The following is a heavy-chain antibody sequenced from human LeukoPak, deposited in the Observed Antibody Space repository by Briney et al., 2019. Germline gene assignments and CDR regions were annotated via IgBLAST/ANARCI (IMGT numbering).Heavy chain of an antibody. J-gene: IGHJ4*02. CDR2: ISGSGGST. D-gene: IGHD1-7*01. CDR1: GFTFSSYA. V-gene: IGHV3-23*01. Sequence: GGSLRLSCAASGFTFSSYAMSWVRQAPGKGLEWVSAISGSGGSTYYADSVKGRFTISRDNSKNTLYLQMNSLRAEDTAVYYCARTGTGTVIPDYWGQGTLVTVSS. CDR3: ARTGTGTVIPDY.